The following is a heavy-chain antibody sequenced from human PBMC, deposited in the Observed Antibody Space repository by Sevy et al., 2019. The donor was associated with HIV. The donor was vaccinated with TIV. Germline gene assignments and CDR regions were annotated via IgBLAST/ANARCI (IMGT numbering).Heavy chain of an antibody. CDR1: GYSFTTYW. CDR2: NYPDDSDT. J-gene: IGHJ4*02. Sequence: GESLKISCEGSGYSFTTYWIGWVRQMPGKGLEWMGVNYPDDSDTRYNPSFPGQVTISADKSINTAYLEWSSLKASDTAIYYCARLEQRHCNGAHCYPFDYWGQGTLVTVSS. V-gene: IGHV5-51*01. CDR3: ARLEQRHCNGAHCYPFDY. D-gene: IGHD2-21*01.